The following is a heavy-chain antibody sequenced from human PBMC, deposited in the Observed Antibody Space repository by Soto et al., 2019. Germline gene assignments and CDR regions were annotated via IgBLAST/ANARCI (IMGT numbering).Heavy chain of an antibody. CDR3: AAAADCSGGSCYPGGY. CDR2: IVVGSGNT. D-gene: IGHD2-15*01. Sequence: GASVKVSCKASGFTFTSSAVQWVRQARGQRLEWIGWIVVGSGNTNYAQKFQERVTITRDMSTSTAYMELSSLRSEDTAVYYCAAAADCSGGSCYPGGYWGQGTLVTVSS. CDR1: GFTFTSSA. V-gene: IGHV1-58*01. J-gene: IGHJ4*02.